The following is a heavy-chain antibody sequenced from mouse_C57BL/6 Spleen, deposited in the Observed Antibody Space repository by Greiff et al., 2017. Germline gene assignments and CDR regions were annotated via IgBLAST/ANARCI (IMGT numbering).Heavy chain of an antibody. D-gene: IGHD1-1*01. CDR3: ARKDYCGSSPRYFDV. V-gene: IGHV1-18*01. CDR2: INPNNGGT. CDR1: GYTFTDYN. J-gene: IGHJ1*03. Sequence: EVKLMESGPELVKPGASVKIPCKASGYTFTDYNMDWVKQSHGKSLEWIGDINPNNGGTIYNQKFKGKATLTVDKSSSTAYMELRSLTSEDTAVYYCARKDYCGSSPRYFDVWGTGTTVTVSA.